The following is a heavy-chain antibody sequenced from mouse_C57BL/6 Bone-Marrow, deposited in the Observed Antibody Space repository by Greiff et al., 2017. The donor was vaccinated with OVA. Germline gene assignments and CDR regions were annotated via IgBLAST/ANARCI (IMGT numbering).Heavy chain of an antibody. J-gene: IGHJ4*01. CDR3: AGHEDRELTDAEDC. CDR2: FYPGSGST. CDR1: GYTFTEYT. V-gene: IGHV1-62-2*01. Sequence: QVQLQQSGAELVKPGASVKLSCKASGYTFTEYTIHWVKQRSGQGLEWIGWFYPGSGSTTYNEKFKDKATLTADKSSSTVYMELSSLTSEDSAEYLGAGHEDRELTDAEDCGGQGTAVTVTS. D-gene: IGHD3-1*01.